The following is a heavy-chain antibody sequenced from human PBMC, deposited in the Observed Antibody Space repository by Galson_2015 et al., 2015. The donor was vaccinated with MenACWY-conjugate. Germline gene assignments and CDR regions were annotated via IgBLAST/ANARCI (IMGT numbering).Heavy chain of an antibody. J-gene: IGHJ5*02. D-gene: IGHD3-10*01. Sequence: TLSLTCAVYGGSFSGYYWSWIRQPPGKGLEWIGEINHSGSTNYNPSLKSRVTISVDTSKNQFSLKLSSVTAADTAVYYCARVWPWNYYGSGRSWFDPWGQGTLVTVSS. CDR2: INHSGST. V-gene: IGHV4-34*01. CDR1: GGSFSGYY. CDR3: ARVWPWNYYGSGRSWFDP.